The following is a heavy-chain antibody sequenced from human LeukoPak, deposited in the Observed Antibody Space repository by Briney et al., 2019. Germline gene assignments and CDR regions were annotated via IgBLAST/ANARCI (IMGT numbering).Heavy chain of an antibody. CDR3: ARDHYDFWSGYLGTFDY. D-gene: IGHD3-3*01. J-gene: IGHJ4*02. V-gene: IGHV3-30-3*01. CDR2: ISYDGSNK. CDR1: GFTFSSYA. Sequence: GRSLRLSCAASGFTFSSYAMHWVRQAPGKGLEWVAVISYDGSNKYYADSVKGRFTISRDNSKNTLYLQVNSLRAEDTAVYYCARDHYDFWSGYLGTFDYWGQGTLVTVSS.